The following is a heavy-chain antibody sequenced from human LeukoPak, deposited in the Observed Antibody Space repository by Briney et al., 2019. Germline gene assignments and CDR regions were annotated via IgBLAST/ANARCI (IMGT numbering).Heavy chain of an antibody. CDR2: IIPIFGTA. J-gene: IGHJ6*03. V-gene: IGHV1-69*05. Sequence: GASVKVSCKASGGTFSSYAIGWVRQAPGQGLEWMGGIIPIFGTANYAQKFQGRVTITTDESTSTAYMELRSLRSDDTAVYYCARALPGAAQYYYYYMDVWGKGTTVTVSS. D-gene: IGHD6-13*01. CDR1: GGTFSSYA. CDR3: ARALPGAAQYYYYYMDV.